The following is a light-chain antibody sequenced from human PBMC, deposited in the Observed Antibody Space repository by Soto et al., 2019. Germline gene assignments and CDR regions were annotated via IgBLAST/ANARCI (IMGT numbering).Light chain of an antibody. CDR2: STS. V-gene: IGKV1-39*01. Sequence: DIQLTQSPSSLSASVGDRVSITCRTSQTISNYLNWYHHRPGQAPKLLIYSTSNLQGGVPSRFSGGGAGTEFTLTISSLQPEDFGSYSCQQTYNLPPTFGEGTRVQIK. CDR3: QQTYNLPPT. J-gene: IGKJ4*01. CDR1: QTISNY.